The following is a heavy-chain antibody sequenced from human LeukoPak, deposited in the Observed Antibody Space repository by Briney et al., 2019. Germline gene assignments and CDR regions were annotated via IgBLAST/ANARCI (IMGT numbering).Heavy chain of an antibody. D-gene: IGHD2-21*01. V-gene: IGHV4-31*03. CDR1: GGSISSGGYY. CDR3: ARVSYGGNFFDY. CDR2: IYFSENT. J-gene: IGHJ4*02. Sequence: SETLSLTCTVSGGSISSGGYYWSWIRQHPGKGLEWIGYIYFSENTYYNPSLKSRVTVSVDPSKNQFSLKLSSVTAADTAVYYCARVSYGGNFFDYWGQGTLVTVSS.